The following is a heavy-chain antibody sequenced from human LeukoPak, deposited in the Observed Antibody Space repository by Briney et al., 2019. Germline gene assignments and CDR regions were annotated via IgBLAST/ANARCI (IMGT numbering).Heavy chain of an antibody. Sequence: GRSLRLSCAASGFTFSSFTMHWVRQAPGKGLEWVAVISYDGNNKYYADSVRGRFTISRDNSKNTQYLQMNSLRAEDTAVYYCARDLVDAVMVVPHHFDFWGQGTLVTVSS. CDR2: ISYDGNNK. CDR1: GFTFSSFT. D-gene: IGHD5-18*01. CDR3: ARDLVDAVMVVPHHFDF. J-gene: IGHJ4*02. V-gene: IGHV3-30-3*01.